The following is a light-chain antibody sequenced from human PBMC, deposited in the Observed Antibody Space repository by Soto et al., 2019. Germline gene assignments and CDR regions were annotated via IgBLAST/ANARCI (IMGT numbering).Light chain of an antibody. Sequence: IVMTQSPATLPVSPGERATLSCRATQRVSTNLAWYQQKPGQAPRLLIYAASSRATGVPARFSGSGSGTEFTLTISRLQSEDFALYYCQQYNNWPYTFGQGTRLEVK. J-gene: IGKJ2*01. CDR1: QRVSTN. CDR3: QQYNNWPYT. CDR2: AAS. V-gene: IGKV3-15*01.